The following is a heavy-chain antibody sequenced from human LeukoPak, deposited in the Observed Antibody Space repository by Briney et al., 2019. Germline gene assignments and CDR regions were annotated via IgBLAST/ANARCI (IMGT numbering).Heavy chain of an antibody. Sequence: SETLSLTCAVYGGSFTICAWTWIRPPPGKSREWVGEISPSGNTQYNPSLNSRVTISLDASKRQFYLKLNSVTAADTAVYYCARRVRSADYRLDYWGQGTLVTVSS. CDR3: ARRVRSADYRLDY. J-gene: IGHJ4*02. D-gene: IGHD4-11*01. V-gene: IGHV4-34*01. CDR2: ISPSGNT. CDR1: GGSFTICA.